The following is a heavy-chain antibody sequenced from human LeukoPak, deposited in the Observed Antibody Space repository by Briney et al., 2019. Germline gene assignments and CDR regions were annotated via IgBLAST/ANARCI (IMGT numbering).Heavy chain of an antibody. Sequence: PSETLSLTCTVSGGSISSYYWSWIRQPPGMGLEWIGYIYYSGSTNYNPSLKSRVTISVDTSKNQFSLKLSSVTAADTAVYYCARAYSSSWLYAFDIWGQGTMVTVSS. CDR2: IYYSGST. J-gene: IGHJ3*02. D-gene: IGHD6-13*01. V-gene: IGHV4-59*08. CDR3: ARAYSSSWLYAFDI. CDR1: GGSISSYY.